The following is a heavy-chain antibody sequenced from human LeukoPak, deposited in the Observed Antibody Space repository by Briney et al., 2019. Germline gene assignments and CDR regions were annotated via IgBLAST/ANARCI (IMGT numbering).Heavy chain of an antibody. CDR1: GYTLSDYY. CDR2: VKPKSGGT. Sequence: ASVKVSCKGSGYTLSDYYIHWVRQAPGQGLEWMGWVKPKSGGTNYAQKFQGGVTMTRDTSISTAYMELSRLTSDDTAVYYCARVGLSSSSNGYYGMDVWGQGTTVTVSS. D-gene: IGHD6-6*01. J-gene: IGHJ6*02. V-gene: IGHV1-2*02. CDR3: ARVGLSSSSNGYYGMDV.